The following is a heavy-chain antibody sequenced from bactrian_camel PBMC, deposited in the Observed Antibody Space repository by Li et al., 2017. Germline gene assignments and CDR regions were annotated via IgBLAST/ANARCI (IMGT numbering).Heavy chain of an antibody. Sequence: HVQLVESGGGSVQTGGSLGLSCAFSGNTRNTHSMAWFRQAPGKEREGVAFVDGTGNTAVADSVKGRFTISKDDAKYTLYLQMNNLEPEDTATYYCAAAISDLPVDVVATLGHWSFSYWGPGTQVTVS. V-gene: IGHV3S53*01. CDR2: VDGTGNT. D-gene: IGHD1*01. CDR3: AAAISDLPVDVVATLGHWSFSY. CDR1: GNTRNTHS. J-gene: IGHJ4*01.